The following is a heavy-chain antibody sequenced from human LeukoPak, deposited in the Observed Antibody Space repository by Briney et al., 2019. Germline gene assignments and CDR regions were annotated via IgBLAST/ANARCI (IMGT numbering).Heavy chain of an antibody. CDR2: ISLTGLT. J-gene: IGHJ4*02. D-gene: IGHD2-8*01. CDR3: SRENGAFSPFGY. CDR1: GGSISNTNW. V-gene: IGHV4-4*02. Sequence: SETLSLTCGVSGGSISNTNWWSWVRQPPGQGLEWIGEISLTGLTHYNPSLESRVTVSLDKSKNQLSLSLTSVTAADTAVYYCSRENGAFSPFGYWGQGTLVTVLS.